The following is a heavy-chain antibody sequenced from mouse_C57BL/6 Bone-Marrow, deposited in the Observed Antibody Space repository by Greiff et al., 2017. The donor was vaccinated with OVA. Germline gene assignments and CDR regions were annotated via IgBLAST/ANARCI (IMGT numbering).Heavy chain of an antibody. D-gene: IGHD3-1*01. CDR2: ISDGGSYT. Sequence: EVQVVESGGGLVKPGGSLKLSCAASGFTFSSYAMSWVRQTPEKRLEWVATISDGGSYTYYPDNVKGRFTISRDNAKNNLYLQMSHLKSEDTAMYYCARDLGDYYAMDYWGQGTSVTVSS. CDR1: GFTFSSYA. J-gene: IGHJ4*01. CDR3: ARDLGDYYAMDY. V-gene: IGHV5-4*01.